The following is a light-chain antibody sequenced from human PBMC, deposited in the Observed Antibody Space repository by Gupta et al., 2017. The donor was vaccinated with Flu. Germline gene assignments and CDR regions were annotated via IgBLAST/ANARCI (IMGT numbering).Light chain of an antibody. CDR3: QSYDSSLSGCYV. Sequence: QSVLTQPPSVSGAPGQRVTISCTGSSSHIGAGYDVHWYQQLPGTAPKLLIYGNSNRPSGVPDRFSGCKSGTSASLAITGLQAEDEADYYCQSYDSSLSGCYVFGTGTKVTVL. CDR2: GNS. CDR1: SSHIGAGYD. J-gene: IGLJ1*01. V-gene: IGLV1-40*01.